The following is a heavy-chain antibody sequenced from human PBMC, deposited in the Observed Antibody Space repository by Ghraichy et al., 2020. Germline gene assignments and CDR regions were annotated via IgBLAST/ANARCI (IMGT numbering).Heavy chain of an antibody. D-gene: IGHD3-9*01. CDR1: GFTFSSYA. CDR2: ISGSGGST. Sequence: GSLRLSCAASGFTFSSYAMSWVRQAPGKGLEWVSAISGSGGSTYYADSVKGRFTISRDNSKNTLYLQMNSLRAEDTAVYYCSNHIYDILTGYQYYFDYWGQGTLVTVSS. J-gene: IGHJ4*02. V-gene: IGHV3-23*01. CDR3: SNHIYDILTGYQYYFDY.